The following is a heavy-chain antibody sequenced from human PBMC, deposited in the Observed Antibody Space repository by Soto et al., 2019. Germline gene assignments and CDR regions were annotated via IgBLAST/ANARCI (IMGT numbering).Heavy chain of an antibody. CDR2: IWHTGRP. CDR1: GDSLTNNHW. J-gene: IGHJ4*02. CDR3: VRDSRTGCSSINCYMH. V-gene: IGHV4-4*02. D-gene: IGHD2-15*01. Sequence: QLQLRESGPGLVQPSGTLSLTCDVSGDSLTNNHWWSWDRQAPGKGLEWIGEIWHTGRPNYNPSLKRRVAISIDKSKNQFSLKLSSVTAADTAVYYCVRDSRTGCSSINCYMHWGQGTLVTVSS.